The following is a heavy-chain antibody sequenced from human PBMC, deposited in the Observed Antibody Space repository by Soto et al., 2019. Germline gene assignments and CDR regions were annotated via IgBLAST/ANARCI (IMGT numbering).Heavy chain of an antibody. D-gene: IGHD5-18*01. CDR2: ISYDGSNK. CDR3: ASGPTVDTGGGGGRVY. J-gene: IGHJ4*02. CDR1: GFTFSSYA. V-gene: IGHV3-30-3*01. Sequence: QVQLVESGGGVVQPGRSLRLSCAASGFTFSSYAMHWVRQAPGKGLEWVAVISYDGSNKYYADSVKGRFTISRDNSKNTLYLQKNSRRGEDTGVYYWASGPTVDTGGGGGRVYWGQGTLVTVSS.